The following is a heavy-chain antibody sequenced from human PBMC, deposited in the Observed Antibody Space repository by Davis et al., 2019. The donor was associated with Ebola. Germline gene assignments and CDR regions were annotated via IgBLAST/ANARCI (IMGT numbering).Heavy chain of an antibody. CDR3: ARGRYCSGGSCYRGSFDY. CDR1: GFTFSSYS. V-gene: IGHV3-21*01. CDR2: ISSSSSYI. D-gene: IGHD2-15*01. Sequence: PGGSLRLSCAASGFTFSSYSMNWVRQAPGKGLEWVSSISSSSSYIYYADSVKGRFTISRDNSKNTLYLQMNSLRAEDTAVYYCARGRYCSGGSCYRGSFDYWGQGTLVTVSS. J-gene: IGHJ4*02.